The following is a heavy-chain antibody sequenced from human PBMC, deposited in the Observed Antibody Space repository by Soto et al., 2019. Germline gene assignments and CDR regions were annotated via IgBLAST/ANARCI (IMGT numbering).Heavy chain of an antibody. V-gene: IGHV3-30-3*01. CDR2: ISYDGSNK. CDR3: ARADSSGYYRYGMDV. J-gene: IGHJ6*02. Sequence: QVQLVESGGGVVQPGRSLRLSCAASGFTFSSYAMHWVRQAPGKGLEWVAVISYDGSNKYYADSVKGRFTISRDNSKNTLYLLMNSLRAEDTAVYYCARADSSGYYRYGMDVWGQGTTVTVSS. CDR1: GFTFSSYA. D-gene: IGHD3-22*01.